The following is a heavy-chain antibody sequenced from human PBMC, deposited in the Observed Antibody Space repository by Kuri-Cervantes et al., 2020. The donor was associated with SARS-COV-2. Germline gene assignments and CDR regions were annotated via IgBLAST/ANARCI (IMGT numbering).Heavy chain of an antibody. CDR1: GFTFSSYS. V-gene: IGHV3-48*02. CDR2: ISSSSSTI. J-gene: IGHJ4*02. D-gene: IGHD3/OR15-3a*01. Sequence: GGSLRLSCAASGFTFSSYSMNWVRQAPGKGLEWVSYISSSSSTIYYADSVKGRFTISRDNAKNSLYLQMNSLRDEDTAVYYCARDKSYGFWREPFDYWGQGTPVTVPQ. CDR3: ARDKSYGFWREPFDY.